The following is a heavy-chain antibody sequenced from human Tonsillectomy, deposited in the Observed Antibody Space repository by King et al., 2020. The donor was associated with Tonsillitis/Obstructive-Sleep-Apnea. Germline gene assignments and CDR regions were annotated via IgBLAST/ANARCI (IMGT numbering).Heavy chain of an antibody. CDR3: AKVELGYCSGGSCYDWFDP. V-gene: IGHV3-23*04. D-gene: IGHD2-15*01. J-gene: IGHJ5*02. CDR1: GFTFSSYA. CDR2: ISGSGGST. Sequence: VQLVESGGGLVQPGGSLRLSCAASGFTFSSYAMSWVRQAPGKGLEWVSAISGSGGSTYYADSVKGRFTISRDNSKNTLYLQMNSLRAEDTAGYYCAKVELGYCSGGSCYDWFDPWGQGTLVTVSS.